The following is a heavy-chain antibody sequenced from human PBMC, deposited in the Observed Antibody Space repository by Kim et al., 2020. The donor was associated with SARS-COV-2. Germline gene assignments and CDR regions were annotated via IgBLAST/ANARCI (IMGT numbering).Heavy chain of an antibody. CDR2: ITPNSGDA. V-gene: IGHV1-2*06. D-gene: IGHD3-9*01. J-gene: IGHJ6*02. CDR1: GYAFTDYY. CDR3: ARESGLKENYYSCDLDV. Sequence: ASVKVSCKASGYAFTDYYMHWVRQAPGQGLEWMGRITPNSGDAKFVQKFQGRITMTRDTSLSTAYMELRGLTSADTAVYYCARESGLKENYYSCDLDVWG.